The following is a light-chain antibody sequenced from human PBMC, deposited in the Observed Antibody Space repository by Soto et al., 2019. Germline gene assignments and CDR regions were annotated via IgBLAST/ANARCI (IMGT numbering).Light chain of an antibody. J-gene: IGKJ5*01. V-gene: IGKV3-15*01. CDR1: QSISSY. CDR3: QHYHGWPIT. Sequence: EIVMTQSPATLSVSPGERATLSCRASQSISSYLAWYQQKPGQAPRLLIYGASTRATGVPARFSGSGSGTEFTLTISSLQSEDFAVYYCQHYHGWPITFGQGTRLEIK. CDR2: GAS.